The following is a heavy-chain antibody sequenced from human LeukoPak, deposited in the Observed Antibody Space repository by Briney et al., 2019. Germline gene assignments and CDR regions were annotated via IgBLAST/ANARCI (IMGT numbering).Heavy chain of an antibody. Sequence: ASVKVSCKVSVYTLTELSMHWVRQAPGKGLEWMGGFDPEDGETIYAQKFQGRVTMTEDTSTDTAYMELSSLRSEDTAVYYCATPRDGYNQFDYWGQGTLVTVSS. CDR2: FDPEDGET. V-gene: IGHV1-24*01. D-gene: IGHD5-24*01. J-gene: IGHJ4*02. CDR1: VYTLTELS. CDR3: ATPRDGYNQFDY.